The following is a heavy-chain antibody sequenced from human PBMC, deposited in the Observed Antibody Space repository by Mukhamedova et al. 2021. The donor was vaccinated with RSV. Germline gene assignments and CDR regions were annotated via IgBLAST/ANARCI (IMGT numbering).Heavy chain of an antibody. J-gene: IGHJ4*02. CDR3: AKDGDTVGTIGY. CDR2: IRYDGSYQ. D-gene: IGHD5-12*01. Sequence: GLEWVALIRYDGSYQYYADSLRGRFTISRDNSKNTLYLQMNSLRAEDTAVYYCAKDGDTVGTIGYCGQGTLVTV. V-gene: IGHV3-30*02.